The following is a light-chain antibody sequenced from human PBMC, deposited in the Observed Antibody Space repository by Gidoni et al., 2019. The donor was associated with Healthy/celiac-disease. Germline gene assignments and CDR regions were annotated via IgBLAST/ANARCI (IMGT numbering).Light chain of an antibody. V-gene: IGLV1-40*01. CDR3: QSYDSSLSGVV. J-gene: IGLJ2*01. CDR2: GNS. Sequence: QSVLTQPPSGSGAPGQRVTISCTGSSANIGAGYDVPWYQQLPGPAPKLLLYGNSNPPSGVPDRFAGSKSGTSASLAIPGLQAEDEADYYCQSYDSSLSGVVFGGGTKLTVL. CDR1: SANIGAGYD.